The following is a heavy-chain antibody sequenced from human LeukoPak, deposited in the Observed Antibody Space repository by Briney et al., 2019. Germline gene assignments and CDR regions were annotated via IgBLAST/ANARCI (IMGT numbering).Heavy chain of an antibody. Sequence: SVKVSCKASRGSLSSYGFSWVRQAPGQGLDWMGGIIPLFKTAKYAQKFQDRVTITADESSSAVYMELSSLRSEDTAVYYCARADYDDYGNWALEAFDYWGQGTLVTVSS. CDR2: IIPLFKTA. J-gene: IGHJ4*02. D-gene: IGHD4-17*01. CDR1: RGSLSSYG. V-gene: IGHV1-69*13. CDR3: ARADYDDYGNWALEAFDY.